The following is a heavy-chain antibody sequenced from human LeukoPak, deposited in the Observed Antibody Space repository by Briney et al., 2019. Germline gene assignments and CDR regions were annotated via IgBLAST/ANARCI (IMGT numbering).Heavy chain of an antibody. CDR3: AKGRGAFDI. J-gene: IGHJ3*02. CDR2: ISNDGSNK. CDR1: GFTFSSYG. Sequence: GGSLRLSCVASGFTFSSYGMHWVRQAPGKGLEWVAVISNDGSNKYYADSVKGRFTISRDNSKNTLYLQMHSLRAEDTAVYYCAKGRGAFDIWGQGTMVTVSS. D-gene: IGHD3-10*01. V-gene: IGHV3-30*18.